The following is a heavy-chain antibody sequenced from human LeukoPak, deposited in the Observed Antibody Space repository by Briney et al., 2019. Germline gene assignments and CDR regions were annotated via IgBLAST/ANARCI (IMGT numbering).Heavy chain of an antibody. J-gene: IGHJ4*02. CDR3: ARELHVERDDY. D-gene: IGHD1-1*01. V-gene: IGHV1-18*01. Sequence: GASVKVSCKASGFVFTSYGFTWVRQAPGQGLEWTGWISANDGKTHYSEKHQGRVTMSTDTVTSTAYMELRSLRSDDTAVYYCARELHVERDDYWGQGTLVTVSS. CDR1: GFVFTSYG. CDR2: ISANDGKT.